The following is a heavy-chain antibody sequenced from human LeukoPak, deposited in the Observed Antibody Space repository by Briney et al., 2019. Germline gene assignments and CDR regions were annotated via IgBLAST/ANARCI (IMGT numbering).Heavy chain of an antibody. D-gene: IGHD3-10*01. CDR2: IKQDGSEK. CDR3: ARAYYGSGSYYVYYYYMDV. CDR1: GFTFSSYW. V-gene: IGHV3-7*01. J-gene: IGHJ6*03. Sequence: GGSLRLSCAASGFTFSSYWMSWVRQAPGKGLEWVANIKQDGSEKYYVDSVKGRFTISRDNAKNSLYLQMNSLRAEDTAVYYCARAYYGSGSYYVYYYYMDVWGKGTTVTVSS.